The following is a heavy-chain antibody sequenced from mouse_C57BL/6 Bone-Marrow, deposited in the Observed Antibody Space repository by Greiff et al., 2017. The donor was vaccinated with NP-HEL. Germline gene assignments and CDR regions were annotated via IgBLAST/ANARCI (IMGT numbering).Heavy chain of an antibody. CDR3: VRELGRRGYYFDY. J-gene: IGHJ2*01. V-gene: IGHV10-1*01. CDR1: GFSFNTYA. CDR2: IRSKSNNYAT. D-gene: IGHD4-1*01. Sequence: EVQRVESGGGLVQPKGSLPLSCAASGFSFNTYAMNWVRQAPGKGLEWVARIRSKSNNYATYYADSVKDRFTISRDDSESMLYLQMNNLKTEDTAMYYCVRELGRRGYYFDYWGQGTTPTVSS.